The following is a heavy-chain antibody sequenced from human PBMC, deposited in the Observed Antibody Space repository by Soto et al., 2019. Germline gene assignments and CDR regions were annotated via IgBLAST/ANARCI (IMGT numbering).Heavy chain of an antibody. CDR3: ASGQNFWSGYYHKTNWFDP. D-gene: IGHD3-3*01. CDR2: IYYSGST. CDR1: GGSVSSGSYY. J-gene: IGHJ5*02. Sequence: SETLSLTCNVSGGSVSSGSYYWSWIRQPPGKGLEWIGYIYYSGSTNYNPSLKSRVTISVDTSKNQFSLKLSSVTAADTAVYYCASGQNFWSGYYHKTNWFDPWGQGTLVTVSS. V-gene: IGHV4-61*01.